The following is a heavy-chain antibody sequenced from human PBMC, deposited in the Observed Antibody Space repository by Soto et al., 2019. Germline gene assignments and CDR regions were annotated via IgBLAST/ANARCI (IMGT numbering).Heavy chain of an antibody. D-gene: IGHD3-3*01. V-gene: IGHV1-8*01. J-gene: IGHJ6*03. CDR2: MNPNSGNT. CDR3: ARGTVRYYDFWSGYYSSTSDMDV. Sequence: ASVKVYWKASGYAYTSYDINWVRQATGQGLEWMGWMNPNSGNTGYAQKFQGKVTMTRNTSISTAYMELSSLRSEDTAVYYCARGTVRYYDFWSGYYSSTSDMDVWGKGTTVTVSS. CDR1: GYAYTSYD.